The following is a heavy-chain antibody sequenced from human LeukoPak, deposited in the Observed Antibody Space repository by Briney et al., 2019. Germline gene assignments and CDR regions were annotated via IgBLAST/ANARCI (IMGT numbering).Heavy chain of an antibody. J-gene: IGHJ4*02. Sequence: SETLSLTCAVSGYSISNGYYWGWIRQPPGKGLEWIGSISHGGSADYNPSLERRVTKSVDTSKNQLSLKLTSVTAADTAVYYCATSDSGSIFGVVISFWGQGILVTVSS. CDR3: ATSDSGSIFGVVISF. CDR1: GYSISNGYY. D-gene: IGHD3-3*01. V-gene: IGHV4-38-2*01. CDR2: ISHGGSA.